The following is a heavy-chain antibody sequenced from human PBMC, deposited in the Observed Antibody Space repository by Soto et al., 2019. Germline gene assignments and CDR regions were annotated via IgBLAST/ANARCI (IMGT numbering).Heavy chain of an antibody. CDR2: IYYSGTT. CDR1: GGSISSSGYS. CDR3: ARHKSHSDWFDP. V-gene: IGHV4-39*01. Sequence: QLQLQESGPGLVKPSETLSLTCTVSGGSISSSGYSWGWIRRPPGKGLEYIGNIYYSGTTYYNPSLKSRVTISVDTSKNQFSLKLSSVTAADTAVYYCARHKSHSDWFDPWGQGTLVTVSS. J-gene: IGHJ5*02.